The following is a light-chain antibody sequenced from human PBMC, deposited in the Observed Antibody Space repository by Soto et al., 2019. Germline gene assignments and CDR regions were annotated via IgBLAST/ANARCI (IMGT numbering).Light chain of an antibody. V-gene: IGLV4-69*01. Sequence: QPVLTQSPSASASLGASVKLTCTLSTRHRSYAIAWHQHQPEKGPRFLMTLNPDGTHRKGEGIPDRFSGSSSGAERYLTISRLQSEDEADYYCQSWGTATVVFGGGTQLTVL. J-gene: IGLJ2*01. CDR1: TRHRSYA. CDR3: QSWGTATVV. CDR2: LNPDGTH.